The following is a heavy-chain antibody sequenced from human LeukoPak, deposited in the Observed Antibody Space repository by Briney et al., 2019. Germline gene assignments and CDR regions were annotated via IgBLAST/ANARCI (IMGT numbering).Heavy chain of an antibody. D-gene: IGHD3-16*01. CDR2: IKQDGSEK. J-gene: IGHJ4*02. CDR1: GFTFSSYW. CDR3: ARGMSTGEY. Sequence: GGSLRLSCAASGFTFSSYWMSWVRQAPGKGLEWVANIKQDGSEKYYVDPVKGRFTISRDNAKNSLYLQMNSLRAEDTAVFYYARGMSTGEYWGQGTLVTVSS. V-gene: IGHV3-7*04.